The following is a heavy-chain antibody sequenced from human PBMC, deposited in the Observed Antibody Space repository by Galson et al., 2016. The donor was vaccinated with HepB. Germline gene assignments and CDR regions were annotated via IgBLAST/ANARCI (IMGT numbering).Heavy chain of an antibody. V-gene: IGHV3-7*03. CDR2: INQNGDVK. CDR1: GLTFSKNG. J-gene: IGHJ4*02. CDR3: ARGSVLSRMVDS. D-gene: IGHD2-8*01. Sequence: SLRLSCAASGLTFSKNGMTWVRQAPGKGPEWLVDINQNGDVKYYVDSVEGRFTISRDNNKNSLYLQMSSLRVEDTAIYYCARGSVLSRMVDSWGQGTLVTVSS.